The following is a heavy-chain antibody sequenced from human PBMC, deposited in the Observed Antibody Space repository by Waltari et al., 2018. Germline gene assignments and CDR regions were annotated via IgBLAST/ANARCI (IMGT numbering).Heavy chain of an antibody. Sequence: EVQLVESGGGLVQPGGSLRLSCAASGFTFSSYAMSGVRQAPGKGLEWVSAISGSGGSTYYADSVKGRFTISRDNSKNTLYLQMNSLRAEDTAVYYCAKQGDYIWGSYRQRYYFDYWGQGTLVTVSS. CDR1: GFTFSSYA. J-gene: IGHJ4*02. CDR3: AKQGDYIWGSYRQRYYFDY. V-gene: IGHV3-23*04. D-gene: IGHD3-16*02. CDR2: ISGSGGST.